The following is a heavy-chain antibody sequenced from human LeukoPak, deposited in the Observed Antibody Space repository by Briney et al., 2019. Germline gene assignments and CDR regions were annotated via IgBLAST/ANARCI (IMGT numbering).Heavy chain of an antibody. V-gene: IGHV3-7*01. Sequence: GGSLRLSCAASEFTFSSYWMSWVRQAPGKGLEWVANIKQDGSERNYVDSVKGRFTISRDNAKNSLYLQMNSLRAEDTAVYYCARDGGWYRDYWGQGTLVTVS. CDR1: EFTFSSYW. CDR2: IKQDGSER. CDR3: ARDGGWYRDY. J-gene: IGHJ4*02. D-gene: IGHD6-19*01.